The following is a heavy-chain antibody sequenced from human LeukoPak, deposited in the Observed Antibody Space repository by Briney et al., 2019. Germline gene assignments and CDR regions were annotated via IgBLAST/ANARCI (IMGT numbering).Heavy chain of an antibody. CDR1: GFTFSSYW. CDR3: ANPKSIAAAIPIYGMDV. D-gene: IGHD6-13*01. CDR2: INSDGSST. V-gene: IGHV3-74*01. Sequence: PGGSLRLSCAASGFTFSSYWMHWVRQAPGKGLVWVSRINSDGSSTSYADSVKGRFTISRDNSKNTLYLQMNSLRAEDTAVYYCANPKSIAAAIPIYGMDVWGQGTTVTVSS. J-gene: IGHJ6*02.